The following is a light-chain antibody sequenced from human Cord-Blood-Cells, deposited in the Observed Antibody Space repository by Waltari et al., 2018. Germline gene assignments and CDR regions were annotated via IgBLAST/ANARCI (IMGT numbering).Light chain of an antibody. J-gene: IGKJ1*01. CDR1: QSISSY. V-gene: IGKV1-39*01. Sequence: DIQMTQSPSSLSVSVGERVTITCRASQSISSYLNWYQQKPGQAPKLLIYAASSLQSGVPSRFSGSGSGTDFTLTISSLQPEDFATYYCQQSYSTPRTFGQGTKGEIK. CDR2: AAS. CDR3: QQSYSTPRT.